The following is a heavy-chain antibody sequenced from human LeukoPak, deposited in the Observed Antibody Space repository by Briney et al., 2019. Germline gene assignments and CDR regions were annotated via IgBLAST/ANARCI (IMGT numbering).Heavy chain of an antibody. Sequence: ASQTLSLTCTVSGGSISSGSYYWSWIRQPAGKGLEWIGRIYTSGSTNYNPSLKSRVTISVDTSKNQFSLKLSSVTAADTAVYYCARGSYYDSSGYYRDWGQGILVTVSS. J-gene: IGHJ4*02. CDR1: GGSISSGSYY. D-gene: IGHD3-22*01. V-gene: IGHV4-61*02. CDR2: IYTSGST. CDR3: ARGSYYDSSGYYRD.